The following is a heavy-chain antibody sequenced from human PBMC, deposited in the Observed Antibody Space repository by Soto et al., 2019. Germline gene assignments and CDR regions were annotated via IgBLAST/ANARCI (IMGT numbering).Heavy chain of an antibody. D-gene: IGHD3-10*01. Sequence: PGESLKISCKGSGYSFTSYWISWVRQMPGKGLEWMGRIDPSDSYTNYSPSFQGHVTISADKSISTAYLQWSSLKASDTAMYYCAYGSGTYHSPVTWGQGTLVTVSS. CDR1: GYSFTSYW. CDR3: AYGSGTYHSPVT. CDR2: IDPSDSYT. J-gene: IGHJ5*02. V-gene: IGHV5-10-1*01.